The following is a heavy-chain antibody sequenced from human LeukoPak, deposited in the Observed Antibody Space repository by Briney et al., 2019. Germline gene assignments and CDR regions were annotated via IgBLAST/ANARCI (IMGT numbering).Heavy chain of an antibody. CDR2: ISYDGSNK. V-gene: IGHV3-30*04. Sequence: PGRSLRLSCAAAGLTFSSYAMHWVRQAPGKGLEWVAVISYDGSNKYYADSVKGRFTISRDNSKNTLYLQMNSLRAEDTAVYYCARDITMVRGRYYYYGMDVWGKGTTVTVSP. CDR3: ARDITMVRGRYYYYGMDV. CDR1: GLTFSSYA. D-gene: IGHD3-10*01. J-gene: IGHJ6*04.